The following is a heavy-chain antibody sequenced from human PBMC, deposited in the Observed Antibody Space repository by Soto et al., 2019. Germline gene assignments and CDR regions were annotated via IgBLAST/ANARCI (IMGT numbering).Heavy chain of an antibody. Sequence: LRLSCAASGFTLSSYGMHWVRQAPGKGLEWVALISFDGSNKDYADSVKGRFTISRDNSKNTLYLQMNSLRAEDTAVYYCAGLGETAYFDNWGQGTLVTVSS. CDR1: GFTLSSYG. V-gene: IGHV3-30-3*01. CDR2: ISFDGSNK. D-gene: IGHD2-21*01. CDR3: AGLGETAYFDN. J-gene: IGHJ4*02.